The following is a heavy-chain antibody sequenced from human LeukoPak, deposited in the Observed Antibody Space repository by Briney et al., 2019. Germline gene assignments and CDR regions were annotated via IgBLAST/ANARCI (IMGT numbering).Heavy chain of an antibody. Sequence: GGSLRLSCAASGFTVRSNYMSWVRQAPGKGLEWVSVLYNDGSTYYADSVEGRFTISRDNSKNTLYLQMNSLRAEDTAVYYCARDSLLLNDYGDYGLFDYWGQGTLVTVSS. CDR2: LYNDGST. CDR3: ARDSLLLNDYGDYGLFDY. D-gene: IGHD4-17*01. CDR1: GFTVRSNY. J-gene: IGHJ4*02. V-gene: IGHV3-66*01.